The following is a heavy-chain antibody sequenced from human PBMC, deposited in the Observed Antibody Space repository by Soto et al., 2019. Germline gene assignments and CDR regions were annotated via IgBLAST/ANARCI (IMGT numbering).Heavy chain of an antibody. D-gene: IGHD2-15*01. CDR2: FDPEDGET. CDR3: ATNRPDPYYRGGSCYISGFDY. J-gene: IGHJ4*02. V-gene: IGHV1-24*01. CDR1: GYTLTELS. Sequence: ASVKVSCKVSGYTLTELSMHWVRQAPGKGLEWMGGFDPEDGETIYAQKFQGRVTMTEDTSTDTAYMELSSLRSEDTAVYYCATNRPDPYYRGGSCYISGFDYWGQGTLVTVSS.